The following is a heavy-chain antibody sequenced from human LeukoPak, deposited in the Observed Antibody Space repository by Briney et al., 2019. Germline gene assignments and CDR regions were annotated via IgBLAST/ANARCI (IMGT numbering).Heavy chain of an antibody. J-gene: IGHJ4*02. V-gene: IGHV1-2*04. D-gene: IGHD3-22*01. CDR3: AREYYYDKGLGY. CDR1: GYTFTSYA. CDR2: INPNSGGT. Sequence: ASVKVSCKASGYTFTSYAMHWVRQAPGQGLEWMGWINPNSGGTNYAQKFQGWVTMTRDTSISTAYMELSRLRSDDTAVYYCAREYYYDKGLGYWGQGTLVTVSS.